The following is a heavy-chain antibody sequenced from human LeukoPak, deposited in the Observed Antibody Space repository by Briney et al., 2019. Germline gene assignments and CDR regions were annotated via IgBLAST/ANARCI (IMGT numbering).Heavy chain of an antibody. D-gene: IGHD6-13*01. V-gene: IGHV3-11*06. CDR2: ISRNSYT. CDR3: ARMGRAAVGAYYFDY. J-gene: IGHJ4*02. CDR1: GFTSREDY. Sequence: PRRSLTPSCSAVGFTSREDYMSWIRQAPRKGLEWVSYISRNSYTNYADSVKGRFTISRDNAKNSLYLQIARLRAEDTAVYYCARMGRAAVGAYYFDYWGQGTLVAVSS.